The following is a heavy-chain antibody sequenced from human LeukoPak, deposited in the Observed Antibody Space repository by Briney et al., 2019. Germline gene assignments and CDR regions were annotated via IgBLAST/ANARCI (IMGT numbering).Heavy chain of an antibody. CDR1: GGSFSGYY. Sequence: SETLSLTCAVYGGSFSGYYWSWIRQPPGKGLEWIGEINHSGSTNYNPSLKSRVTISVDTSKNQFSLKLSSVTAADTAVYYCARAPIQLWNYFDYWGQGTLVTVSS. CDR3: ARAPIQLWNYFDY. J-gene: IGHJ4*02. V-gene: IGHV4-34*01. D-gene: IGHD5-18*01. CDR2: INHSGST.